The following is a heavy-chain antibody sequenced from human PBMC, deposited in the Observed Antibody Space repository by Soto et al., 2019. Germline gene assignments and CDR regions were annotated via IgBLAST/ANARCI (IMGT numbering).Heavy chain of an antibody. CDR2: INGDGSSA. J-gene: IGHJ4*02. V-gene: IGHV3-74*01. D-gene: IGHD2-8*01. CDR1: GFTFSDYW. Sequence: GGSLRLSCAVSGFTFSDYWMHWVRQAPGKGLVWVARINGDGSSANYAASVKDRFTISRDNAENTVYLQMNSLRAEDTAVYFCARRDRNGGYCDSWGQGVLVTVSS. CDR3: ARRDRNGGYCDS.